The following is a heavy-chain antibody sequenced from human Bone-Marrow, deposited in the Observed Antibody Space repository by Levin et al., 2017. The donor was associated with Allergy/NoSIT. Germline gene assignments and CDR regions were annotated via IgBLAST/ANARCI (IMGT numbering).Heavy chain of an antibody. CDR2: IRSKAYGGTT. V-gene: IGHV3-49*03. CDR3: SMGYSSSWYPRGRIT. J-gene: IGHJ5*02. D-gene: IGHD6-13*01. CDR1: GFTFGDYA. Sequence: GESLKISCTASGFTFGDYAMSWFRQAPGKGLEWVGFIRSKAYGGTTEYAASVKGRFTISRDDSKSIAYLQMNSLKTEDTAVYYCSMGYSSSWYPRGRITWGQGTLVTVSS.